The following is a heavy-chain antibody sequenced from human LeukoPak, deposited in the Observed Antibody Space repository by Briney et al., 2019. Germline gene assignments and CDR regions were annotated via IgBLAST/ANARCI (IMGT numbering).Heavy chain of an antibody. D-gene: IGHD6-19*01. V-gene: IGHV1-8*01. J-gene: IGHJ4*02. CDR1: GYTFTSYG. Sequence: GSVKVSCKTSGYTFTSYGINWVRQATGQGLEWMGWMNPNSGNTGYAQKFQGRVTMTRNTSISTAYMELSSLRSEDTAVYYCARGRRVAVADLDYWGQGTLVTVSS. CDR2: MNPNSGNT. CDR3: ARGRRVAVADLDY.